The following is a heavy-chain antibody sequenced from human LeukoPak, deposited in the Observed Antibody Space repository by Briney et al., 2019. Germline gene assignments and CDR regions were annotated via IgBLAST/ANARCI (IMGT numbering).Heavy chain of an antibody. CDR2: IYHSGST. V-gene: IGHV4-30-2*01. CDR3: ARGWQQLGIDY. J-gene: IGHJ4*02. CDR1: GGSISSGGYS. Sequence: SETLSLTCAVSGGSISSGGYSWGWVRQPPGKGLEWIGYIYHSGSTYYNPSLKSRVTISVDRSKNQFSLKLSSVTAADTAVYYCARGWQQLGIDYWGQGTLVTVYS. D-gene: IGHD6-13*01.